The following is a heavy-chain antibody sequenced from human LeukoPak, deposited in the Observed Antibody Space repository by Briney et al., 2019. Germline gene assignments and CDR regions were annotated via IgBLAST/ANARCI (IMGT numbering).Heavy chain of an antibody. V-gene: IGHV3-53*05. CDR1: GFTVSSNY. D-gene: IGHD6-19*01. Sequence: GGSLRLSCAASGFTVSSNYMTWVRQAPGKGLEWVSVIYSGGPTYYADSVKGRFTISRDNSKNTLFLQMNSLRVEDTAEYYCAKSTSGWYDPPFDYWGQGTLVTVSS. J-gene: IGHJ4*02. CDR2: IYSGGPT. CDR3: AKSTSGWYDPPFDY.